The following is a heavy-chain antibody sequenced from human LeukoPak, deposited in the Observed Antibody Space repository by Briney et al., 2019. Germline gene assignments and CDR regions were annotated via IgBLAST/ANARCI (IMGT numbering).Heavy chain of an antibody. V-gene: IGHV1-18*01. D-gene: IGHD2-2*01. Sequence: ASVKVSCKASGYTFTSYGISWVRQAPGQGLEWMGWISAYNGNTNYAQKLQGRVTMTTDTSTSTAYMELRSLRSDDTAVYYCARQLTRSAYCSSTSCYVPNFDYWGQGTLVTVSS. CDR2: ISAYNGNT. J-gene: IGHJ4*02. CDR3: ARQLTRSAYCSSTSCYVPNFDY. CDR1: GYTFTSYG.